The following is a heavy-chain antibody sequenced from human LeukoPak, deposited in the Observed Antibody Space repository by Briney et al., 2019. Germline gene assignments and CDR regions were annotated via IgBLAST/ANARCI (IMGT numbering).Heavy chain of an antibody. CDR3: ARDRDVDTAMVDFDY. D-gene: IGHD5-18*01. CDR1: GGSISSTSYH. Sequence: PSETLSLTCTVSGGSISSTSYHWAWIRQPPGKGLEWIATVYYTGSAYYNPSLKSRVTISVDTSKNQFSLKLSSVTAADTAVYYCARDRDVDTAMVDFDYWGQGTLVTVSS. J-gene: IGHJ4*02. CDR2: VYYTGSA. V-gene: IGHV4-39*02.